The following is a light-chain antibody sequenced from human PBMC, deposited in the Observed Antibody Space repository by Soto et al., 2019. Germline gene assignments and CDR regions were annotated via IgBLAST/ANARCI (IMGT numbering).Light chain of an antibody. CDR3: QQYGSSLFT. J-gene: IGKJ5*01. Sequence: ETVLTQSPGTLSLSPGERATLSCRASQSVTSSDLAWYQQKPGQAPRLLIYGSSIRATGIPDRFSGSGSETDFILSICRLEPEDFGVYYCQQYGSSLFTFGQGTRLESK. CDR2: GSS. CDR1: QSVTSSD. V-gene: IGKV3-20*01.